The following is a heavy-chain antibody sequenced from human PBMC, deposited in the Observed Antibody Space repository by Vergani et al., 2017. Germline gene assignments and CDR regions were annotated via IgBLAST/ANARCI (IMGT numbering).Heavy chain of an antibody. Sequence: EVQLLESGGDLVQPGGSLRLSCAASGFSFTTYAMSWVRQAPGKGLEWVSAISGSGGSTYYADSVKGRFTISRDNSKNTLYLQMNSLRAEDTAVYYCAKDRYDFWSGFVGHLGAWFDPWGQGTLVTVSS. V-gene: IGHV3-23*01. D-gene: IGHD3-3*01. CDR2: ISGSGGST. CDR3: AKDRYDFWSGFVGHLGAWFDP. CDR1: GFSFTTYA. J-gene: IGHJ5*02.